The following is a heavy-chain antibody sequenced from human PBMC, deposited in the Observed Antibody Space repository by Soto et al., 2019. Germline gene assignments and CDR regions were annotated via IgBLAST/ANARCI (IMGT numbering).Heavy chain of an antibody. CDR3: ARVPPPNYYDSSGYSDY. CDR1: GFTFSSYA. J-gene: IGHJ4*02. Sequence: PGGSLRLSCAASGFTFSSYAMSWVRQAPGKGLEWVSYISSSSSYTNYADSVKGRFTISRDNAKNSLYLQMNSLRAEDTAVYYCARVPPPNYYDSSGYSDYWGQGTLVTVSS. V-gene: IGHV3-21*05. D-gene: IGHD3-22*01. CDR2: ISSSSSYT.